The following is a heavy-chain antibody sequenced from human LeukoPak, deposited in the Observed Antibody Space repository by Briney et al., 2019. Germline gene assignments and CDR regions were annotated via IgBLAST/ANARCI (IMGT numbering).Heavy chain of an antibody. CDR3: AKAADYYDFWSGYSYYFDY. CDR2: ISGSGGST. V-gene: IGHV3-23*01. J-gene: IGHJ4*02. D-gene: IGHD3-3*01. Sequence: GGSLRLSCAASGFTFSSYAMSWVRQAPGKGLEWVSAISGSGGSTYYADSVKGRFTISRDNSKNTLYLQMNSLRAEDTAVYYCAKAADYYDFWSGYSYYFDYWGQGTLVTVSS. CDR1: GFTFSSYA.